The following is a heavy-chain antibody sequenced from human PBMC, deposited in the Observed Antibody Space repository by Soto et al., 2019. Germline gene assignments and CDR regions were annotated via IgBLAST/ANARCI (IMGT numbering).Heavy chain of an antibody. D-gene: IGHD3-22*01. CDR3: ARDRAYFDSTAYHYAPEFHFDS. CDR1: GGFIGTTSW. V-gene: IGHV4-4*02. CDR2: IYHNERT. J-gene: IGHJ4*01. Sequence: SETLSLTCTVSGGFIGTTSWWSWVRQPPGKGLEWIGHIYHNERTNYNPSLKSRVTISVDKSKNQFSLRLISVTAADTAVYYCARDRAYFDSTAYHYAPEFHFDSWGHGTLVTVSS.